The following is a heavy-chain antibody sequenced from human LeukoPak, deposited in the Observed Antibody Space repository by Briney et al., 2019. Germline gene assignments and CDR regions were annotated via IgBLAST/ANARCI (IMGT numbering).Heavy chain of an antibody. V-gene: IGHV1-46*01. D-gene: IGHD3-22*01. J-gene: IGHJ3*02. CDR1: GYTFTSYY. Sequence: GASVKVSCKASGYTFTSYYMHWVRQAPGQGLEWMGIINPGGGSTRYAQKFQDRVTMTRDMSTSTVYMKLSSLRSEDTAVYYCAGDERSTYYYDTTGPGWAFDIWGQGTMVTVSS. CDR3: AGDERSTYYYDTTGPGWAFDI. CDR2: INPGGGST.